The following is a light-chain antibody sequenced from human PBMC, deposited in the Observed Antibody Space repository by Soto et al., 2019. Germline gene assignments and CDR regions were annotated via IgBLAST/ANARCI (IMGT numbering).Light chain of an antibody. J-gene: IGKJ4*01. Sequence: EIVLTQSPATLSLSPGERATLSCRASQSVSSYLAWYQQKPGQAPRLLIYEASNRATGIPARFSGSGSGTDFTLTISSLEPEDFAVYYCQQYDNSPLTFGGGTKVEVK. CDR3: QQYDNSPLT. V-gene: IGKV3-11*01. CDR1: QSVSSY. CDR2: EAS.